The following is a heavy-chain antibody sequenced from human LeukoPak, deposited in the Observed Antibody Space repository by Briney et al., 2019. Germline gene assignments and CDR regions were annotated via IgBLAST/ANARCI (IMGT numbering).Heavy chain of an antibody. CDR3: AKDRSRYCTNGVCYTLDY. D-gene: IGHD2-8*01. V-gene: IGHV3-30*18. CDR2: ISYDRSNK. Sequence: GGSLRLSCPASGFTFSTYGMHWVRQAPGKGLEWVAVISYDRSNKYYVDSVKGRFTISRDNSRDTLYLQMNSLRAEDTAVYYCAKDRSRYCTNGVCYTLDYWGQGTLVTVSS. J-gene: IGHJ4*02. CDR1: GFTFSTYG.